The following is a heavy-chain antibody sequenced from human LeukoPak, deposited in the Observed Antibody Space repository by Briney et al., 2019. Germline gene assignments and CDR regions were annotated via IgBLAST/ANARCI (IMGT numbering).Heavy chain of an antibody. Sequence: GGSLRLSCAASGFSFSSFGMHWVRQAPGKGLEWVAFVRYDGNNKYYADSVKGRFTISRDNSKSTLYLQMDSLGAEDTAVYYCAKDTAAAKYYFDYGGQGTLVTVSS. J-gene: IGHJ4*02. CDR2: VRYDGNNK. CDR3: AKDTAAAKYYFDY. CDR1: GFSFSSFG. V-gene: IGHV3-30*02. D-gene: IGHD6-13*01.